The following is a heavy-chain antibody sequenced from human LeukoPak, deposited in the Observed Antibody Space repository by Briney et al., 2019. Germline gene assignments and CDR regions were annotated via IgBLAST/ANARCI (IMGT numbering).Heavy chain of an antibody. CDR2: IYYSGST. Sequence: SETLSLTCTVSGGSISSYYWSWIRQPPGKGLEWIGYIYYSGSTNYNPSLKSRITISVDTSKNQFSLKLSSVTAADTAVYYCARQEAEVGYSGYDLSDAFDIWGQGTMVTVSS. J-gene: IGHJ3*02. V-gene: IGHV4-59*01. CDR1: GGSISSYY. D-gene: IGHD5-12*01. CDR3: ARQEAEVGYSGYDLSDAFDI.